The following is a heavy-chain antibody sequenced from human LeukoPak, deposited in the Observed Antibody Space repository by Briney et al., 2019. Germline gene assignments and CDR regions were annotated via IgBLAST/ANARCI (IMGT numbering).Heavy chain of an antibody. D-gene: IGHD5-18*01. CDR1: GGSFSSGPYY. V-gene: IGHV4-61*01. CDR3: ARDNLDSAMAFDY. CDR2: IYYSGST. J-gene: IGHJ4*02. Sequence: SETLSLTCAVFGGSFSSGPYYWSWIRQPPGKGLEWIGYIYYSGSTNYNPSLKSRVTISVDTSKNQFSLKLNPVTSADTAVYYCARDNLDSAMAFDYWGQGTLVTVSS.